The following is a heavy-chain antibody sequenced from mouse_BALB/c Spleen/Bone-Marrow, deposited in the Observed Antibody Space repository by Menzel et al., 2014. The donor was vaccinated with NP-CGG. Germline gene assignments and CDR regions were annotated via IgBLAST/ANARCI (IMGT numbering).Heavy chain of an antibody. V-gene: IGHV1-77*01. CDR2: IYPGSGST. CDR1: GYTFXDYV. J-gene: IGHJ4*01. Sequence: VKLMESGPELVKPGASVKMSCKASGYTFXDYVITWVKQRTGQGLEWIGEIYPGSGSTYYNEKFKGKATLTADKSSNTAYMQLGSLTSEGSAVYFCARLDGNYRYAMDYWGQGTSVTVSS. D-gene: IGHD2-1*01. CDR3: ARLDGNYRYAMDY.